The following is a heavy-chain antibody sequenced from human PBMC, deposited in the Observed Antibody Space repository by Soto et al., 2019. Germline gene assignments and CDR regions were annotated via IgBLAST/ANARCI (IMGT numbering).Heavy chain of an antibody. D-gene: IGHD5-12*01. Sequence: GGSLRLSCAASGFTFSRYGMHWVRQAPGKGLEWVAVMSYDGRDKYYADSVKGRFTISRDNSKNTLYLQMNSLRAEDTAVYYCAKGDIVATIGVFDYWGQGTLVTVSS. CDR1: GFTFSRYG. V-gene: IGHV3-30*18. CDR3: AKGDIVATIGVFDY. J-gene: IGHJ4*02. CDR2: MSYDGRDK.